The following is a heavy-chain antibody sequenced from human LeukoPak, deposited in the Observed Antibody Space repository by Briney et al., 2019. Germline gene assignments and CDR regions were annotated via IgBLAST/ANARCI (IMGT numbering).Heavy chain of an antibody. CDR2: IIPILGIA. CDR3: ARGDDYGSGSYQGETYGMDV. V-gene: IGHV1-69*04. J-gene: IGHJ6*02. D-gene: IGHD3-10*01. Sequence: GASVKVSCKASGGTFSSYAISWVRQAPGQGLEWMGRIIPILGIANYAQKFQGRVTITADKSTSTAYMELSSLRSEDTAVYYCARGDDYGSGSYQGETYGMDVWGQGTTVTVSS. CDR1: GGTFSSYA.